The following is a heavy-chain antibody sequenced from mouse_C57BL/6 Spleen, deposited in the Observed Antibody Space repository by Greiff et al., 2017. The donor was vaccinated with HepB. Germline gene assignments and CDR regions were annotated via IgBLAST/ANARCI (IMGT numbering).Heavy chain of an antibody. D-gene: IGHD3-3*01. CDR3: TRGGTSFDY. J-gene: IGHJ2*01. V-gene: IGHV1-15*01. CDR2: IAPETGGT. CDR1: GYTFTDYE. Sequence: QVHVKQSGAELVRPGASVTLSCKASGYTFTDYEMHWVKQTPVHGLEWIGAIAPETGGTAYNQKFKGKAILTADKSSSTAYMELRSLTSEDSAVYYCTRGGTSFDYWGQGTTLTVSS.